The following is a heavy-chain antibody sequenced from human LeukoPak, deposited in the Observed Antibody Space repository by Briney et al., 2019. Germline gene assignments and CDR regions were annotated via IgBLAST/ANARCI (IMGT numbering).Heavy chain of an antibody. CDR3: ARVGVVVAATHGWFDP. V-gene: IGHV4-38-2*02. D-gene: IGHD2-15*01. J-gene: IGHJ5*02. Sequence: PSETLSLTCTVSGYSISSGYYWGWIRQPPGKGLEWIGSIYHSGSTYYNPSLKSRVTISVDTSKNQFSLKLSSVTAADTAVYYCARVGVVVAATHGWFDPWGQGTLVTVSS. CDR2: IYHSGST. CDR1: GYSISSGYY.